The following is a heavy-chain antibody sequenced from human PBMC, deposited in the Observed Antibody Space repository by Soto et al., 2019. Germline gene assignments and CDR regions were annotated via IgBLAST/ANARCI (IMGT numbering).Heavy chain of an antibody. CDR2: IDPSGSYT. D-gene: IGHD2-15*01. J-gene: IGHJ5*02. Sequence: ESLKISCKGSGYSFTSYWISWVRQMPGKGLEWMGRIDPSGSYTNYSPSFQGHVTISADKSISTAYLQWSSLKASDTAMYYCARSVVVVDATEVIWFDTWGQGSLVTVSS. V-gene: IGHV5-10-1*01. CDR1: GYSFTSYW. CDR3: ARSVVVVDATEVIWFDT.